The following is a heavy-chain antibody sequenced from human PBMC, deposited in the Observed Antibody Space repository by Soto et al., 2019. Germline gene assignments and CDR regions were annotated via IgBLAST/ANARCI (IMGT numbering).Heavy chain of an antibody. J-gene: IGHJ6*02. CDR3: ARSGYWGTDFDNKFYYGMDV. CDR2: IITVLTVT. CDR1: GSTFSSYT. D-gene: IGHD2-21*01. V-gene: IGHV1-69*02. Sequence: QVQLVQSGAEVRYPGSSVKISCRASGSTFSSYTVNWVRQAPGQGREWIGRIITVLTVTDFARTFRGRVTITADRTANTASMELTGRTAEDTAIYYCARSGYWGTDFDNKFYYGMDVWGQGTTVTVSS.